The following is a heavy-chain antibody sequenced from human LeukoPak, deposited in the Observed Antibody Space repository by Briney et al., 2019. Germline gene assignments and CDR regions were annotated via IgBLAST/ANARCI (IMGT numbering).Heavy chain of an antibody. CDR1: GFTFSSYV. D-gene: IGHD3-22*01. J-gene: IGHJ3*02. V-gene: IGHV3-30*02. Sequence: GGSLRLSCAASGFTFSSYVMHWVRQAPGKGLEWVAFIRYDGSNKYYADSVKGRFTISRDNSKNTLYLQMNSLRAEDTAVYYCARGGKYYDDAFDIWGQGTMVTVSS. CDR2: IRYDGSNK. CDR3: ARGGKYYDDAFDI.